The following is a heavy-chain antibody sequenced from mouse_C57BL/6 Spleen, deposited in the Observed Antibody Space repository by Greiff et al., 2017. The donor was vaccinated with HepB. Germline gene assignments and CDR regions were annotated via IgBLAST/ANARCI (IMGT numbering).Heavy chain of an antibody. V-gene: IGHV1-39*01. CDR2: INPNYGTT. CDR1: GYSFTDYN. Sequence: VQLKQSGPELVKPGASVKISCKASGYSFTDYNMNWVKQSHGKSLEWIGVINPNYGTTSYNQKFKGKATLTVDQSSSTVYMQLNSLTSEDSAVYYCAPGKENYYDYDEGFAYWGQGTLVTVSA. CDR3: APGKENYYDYDEGFAY. J-gene: IGHJ3*01. D-gene: IGHD2-4*01.